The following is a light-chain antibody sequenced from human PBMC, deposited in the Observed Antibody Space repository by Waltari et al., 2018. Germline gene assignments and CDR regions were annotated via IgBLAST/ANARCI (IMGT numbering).Light chain of an antibody. Sequence: DIQMTQSPSTLSASVGDRVTISCRASQSVGTWLAWYQQKPGKAPTLLIYMASSLESGVPSRFSGSGSGTEFTLTISSLQPDDFATYSCQQYSSFSTFGQGTKVDI. CDR2: MAS. CDR3: QQYSSFST. CDR1: QSVGTW. J-gene: IGKJ2*01. V-gene: IGKV1-5*03.